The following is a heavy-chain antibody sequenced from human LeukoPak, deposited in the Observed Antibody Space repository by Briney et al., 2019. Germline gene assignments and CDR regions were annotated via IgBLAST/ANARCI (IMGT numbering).Heavy chain of an antibody. J-gene: IGHJ4*02. CDR2: ISWDGGST. V-gene: IGHV3-43D*04. D-gene: IGHD1-26*01. CDR3: AKDVSGSYFRRFDY. Sequence: GGSLRLSCAASGFTFDDYAMHWVRQAPGKGLEWVSLISWDGGSTYYADSVKGRFTISRDNSKNSLYLQINSLRAEDTALYYCAKDVSGSYFRRFDYWGQGTLVTVSS. CDR1: GFTFDDYA.